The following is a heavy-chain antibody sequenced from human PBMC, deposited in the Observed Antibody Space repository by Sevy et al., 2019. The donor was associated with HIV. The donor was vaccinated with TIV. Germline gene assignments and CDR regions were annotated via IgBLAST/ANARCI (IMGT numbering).Heavy chain of an antibody. D-gene: IGHD6-13*01. V-gene: IGHV3-49*03. Sequence: GGCLRLSCTGSGFTFADYAMSWFRQAPGKGLEWVGLIRSKAYGGTTEYAASVKGRFTISRDDSKSIAHLQMNSLKSEDTDVYYCSSVEYSSSWSESPYFDYWGQGTLVTVSS. CDR1: GFTFADYA. CDR3: SSVEYSSSWSESPYFDY. J-gene: IGHJ4*02. CDR2: IRSKAYGGTT.